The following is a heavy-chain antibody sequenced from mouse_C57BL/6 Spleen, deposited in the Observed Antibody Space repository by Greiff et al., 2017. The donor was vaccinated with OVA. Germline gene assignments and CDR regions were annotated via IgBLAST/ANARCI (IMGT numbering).Heavy chain of an antibody. D-gene: IGHD3-1*01. CDR1: GYTFTDYE. Sequence: QVQLQQSGAELVRPGASVTLSCKASGYTFTDYEMHWVKQTPVHGLEWIGAIDPETGGTAYNQKFKGKAILTADKSSSTAYMEIRSLTSEDSAVYYWTRRAGPFFGYWGQGTTLTVSS. CDR3: TRRAGPFFGY. J-gene: IGHJ2*01. V-gene: IGHV1-15*01. CDR2: IDPETGGT.